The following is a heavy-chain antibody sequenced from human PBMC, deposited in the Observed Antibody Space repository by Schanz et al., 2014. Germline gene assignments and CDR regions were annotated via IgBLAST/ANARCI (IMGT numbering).Heavy chain of an antibody. V-gene: IGHV3-30*02. D-gene: IGHD6-13*01. Sequence: VQLVESGGGLVQPGRSLRLSCAASGFTFSSYGMHWVRQAPGKGPEWVAFIQLDGSEIYYTDSVKGRFTVSRDNSRNILYLEMNSLRPEDTAVYYCGRRGRQQVAPQDYHYGMDVWGQGTTVSVSS. CDR3: GRRGRQQVAPQDYHYGMDV. J-gene: IGHJ6*02. CDR1: GFTFSSYG. CDR2: IQLDGSEI.